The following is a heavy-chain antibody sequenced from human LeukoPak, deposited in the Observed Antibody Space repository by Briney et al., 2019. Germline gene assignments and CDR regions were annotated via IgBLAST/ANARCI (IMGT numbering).Heavy chain of an antibody. V-gene: IGHV4-39*01. CDR3: ARAKSSGWYLGWFDP. D-gene: IGHD6-19*01. J-gene: IGHJ5*02. Sequence: SETLSLTCTVSGGSISSSSYYWGWIRQPPGTGLEWVGSIYYSGSTYYNPSLKSRVTISVDTSKNQFSLKLSSVTAADTAVYYCARAKSSGWYLGWFDPWGQGTLVTVSS. CDR1: GGSISSSSYY. CDR2: IYYSGST.